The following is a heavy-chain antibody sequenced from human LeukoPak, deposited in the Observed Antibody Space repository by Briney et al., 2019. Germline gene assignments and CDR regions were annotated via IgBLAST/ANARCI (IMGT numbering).Heavy chain of an antibody. V-gene: IGHV1-69*04. D-gene: IGHD1-7*01. CDR1: GGTFSSYA. Sequence: SVKVSCKASGGTFSSYAISWVRQAPGQGLEWMGRIIPIFGIANYAQKFQGRVTITADKSTSTAYMELSSLSSEDTAVYYCAREGSMGLTGTYHFDYWGRGTLVTVSS. CDR3: AREGSMGLTGTYHFDY. CDR2: IIPIFGIA. J-gene: IGHJ4*02.